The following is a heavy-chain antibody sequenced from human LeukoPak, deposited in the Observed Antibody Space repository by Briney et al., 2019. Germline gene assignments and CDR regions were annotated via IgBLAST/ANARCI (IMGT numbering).Heavy chain of an antibody. Sequence: PGGSLRLSCAASGFTFSDYYMSWIRQAPGKGLEWVSYISSSGSTIYYADSVKGRFTISRDNAKNSLYLQMNSLRAEDTAVYYCARDKSYSKKFSGLDYWGQGTLVTVSS. CDR2: ISSSGSTI. CDR3: ARDKSYSKKFSGLDY. CDR1: GFTFSDYY. J-gene: IGHJ4*02. D-gene: IGHD4-11*01. V-gene: IGHV3-11*04.